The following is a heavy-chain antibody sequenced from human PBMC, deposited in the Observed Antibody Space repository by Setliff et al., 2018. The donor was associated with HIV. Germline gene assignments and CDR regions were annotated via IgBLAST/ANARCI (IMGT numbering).Heavy chain of an antibody. V-gene: IGHV4-31*01. J-gene: IGHJ3*02. CDR2: IKYSGNT. Sequence: SETLSLTCTVSGGSISSGGYYWNGIRHHPGKGLEWIGYIKYSGNTYYNPSLKSPLTISVDTSKTQFSLNLSSVTAADTAVYYCARENGRYFDWSHTRDAFDIWGQGTMVTVSS. D-gene: IGHD3-9*01. CDR3: ARENGRYFDWSHTRDAFDI. CDR1: GGSISSGGYY.